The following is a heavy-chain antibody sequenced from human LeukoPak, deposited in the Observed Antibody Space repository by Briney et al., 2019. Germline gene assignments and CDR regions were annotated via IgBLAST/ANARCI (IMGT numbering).Heavy chain of an antibody. J-gene: IGHJ4*02. CDR3: ARDLSYDSSGV. V-gene: IGHV4-59*01. CDR2: IYCSGSN. D-gene: IGHD3-22*01. Sequence: PSETLSLTCTVSVGSISSYYCSWIRQPPGKGLERVGYIYCSGSNNYNPSLKSRVTISVDTSKNQFSLKLSSVTAADTAVYYCARDLSYDSSGVWGQGTLVTVSS. CDR1: VGSISSYY.